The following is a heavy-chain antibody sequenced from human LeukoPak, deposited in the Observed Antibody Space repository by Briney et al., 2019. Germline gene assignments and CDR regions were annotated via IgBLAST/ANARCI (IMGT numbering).Heavy chain of an antibody. CDR2: ISYDGSNK. D-gene: IGHD6-13*01. J-gene: IGHJ4*02. CDR3: AREESSSSLFDY. V-gene: IGHV3-30-3*01. CDR1: GFTFSSYA. Sequence: GGSLRLSCAASGFTFSSYAMHWVRQAPGKGLEWVAVISYDGSNKYYADSVKGRFTISRDNSKNTPYLQMNSLRAEDTAVYYCAREESSSSLFDYWGQGTLVTDSS.